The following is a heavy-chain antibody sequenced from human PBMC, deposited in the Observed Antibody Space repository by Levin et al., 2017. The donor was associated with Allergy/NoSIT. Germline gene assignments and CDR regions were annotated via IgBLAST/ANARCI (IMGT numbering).Heavy chain of an antibody. CDR3: ARGYIFGVVESRDGMDV. Sequence: GESLKISCKASGYTFTGYYMHWVRQAPGQGLEWMGWINPNSGGTNYAQKFQGRVTMTRDTSISTAYMELSRLRSDDTAVYYCARGYIFGVVESRDGMDVWGQGTTVTVSS. J-gene: IGHJ6*02. CDR2: INPNSGGT. D-gene: IGHD3-3*02. V-gene: IGHV1-2*02. CDR1: GYTFTGYY.